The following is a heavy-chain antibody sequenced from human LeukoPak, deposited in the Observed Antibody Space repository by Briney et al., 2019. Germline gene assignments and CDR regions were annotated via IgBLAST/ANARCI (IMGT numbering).Heavy chain of an antibody. D-gene: IGHD3/OR15-3a*01. V-gene: IGHV4-59*01. CDR2: IYYSGST. Sequence: SETLSLTCTVSGGSISSYYWSWIRQPPGEGREWFGYIYYSGSTNYNPSLKSRVTISVDTSKNQLSLKVSSVTAADTAVYYCARRTGYYDGFDYWGQGTLVTVSS. CDR1: GGSISSYY. J-gene: IGHJ4*02. CDR3: ARRTGYYDGFDY.